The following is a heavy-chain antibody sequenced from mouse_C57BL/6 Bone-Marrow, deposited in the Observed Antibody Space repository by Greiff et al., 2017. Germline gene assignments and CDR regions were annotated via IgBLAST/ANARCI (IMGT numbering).Heavy chain of an antibody. Sequence: QVHVKQSGPGLVQPSQSLSITCTVSGFSLTSYGVHWVRQSPGKGLEWLGVIWSGGSTDYNAAFISRLSISKDNSQSQVFFKMNSLQADDTAIYYCSRGATTVPDFMDYWGQGTSVTVSS. CDR3: SRGATTVPDFMDY. D-gene: IGHD1-1*01. V-gene: IGHV2-2*01. CDR2: IWSGGST. CDR1: GFSLTSYG. J-gene: IGHJ4*01.